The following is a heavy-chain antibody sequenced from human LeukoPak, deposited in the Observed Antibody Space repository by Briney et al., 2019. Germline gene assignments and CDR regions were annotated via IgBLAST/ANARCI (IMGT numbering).Heavy chain of an antibody. CDR3: AREMFSRRKPGYCSGGSCSNWFDP. CDR1: EGTFSSYA. D-gene: IGHD2-15*01. J-gene: IGHJ5*02. Sequence: SVKVSCKASEGTFSSYAISWVRQAPGQGLEWMGRIIPIFGTANYAQKFQGRVTITTDESTTTAYMELSRLRSEETAVYYCAREMFSRRKPGYCSGGSCSNWFDPWGQGTLVTVSS. V-gene: IGHV1-69*05. CDR2: IIPIFGTA.